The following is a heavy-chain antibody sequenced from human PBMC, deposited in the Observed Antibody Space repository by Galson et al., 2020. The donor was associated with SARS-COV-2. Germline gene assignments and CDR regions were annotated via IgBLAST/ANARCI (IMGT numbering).Heavy chain of an antibody. CDR1: GFTFSSYA. D-gene: IGHD1-26*01. Sequence: GESLKISCAASGFTFSSYAMHWVRQAPGKGLEWVAVISYDGSNKYYADSVKGRFTISRDKSKNTLYLQMNSLRAEDTAVYYCARDGQEWELLRYYFDYWGQGTLVTVSS. V-gene: IGHV3-30*04. J-gene: IGHJ4*02. CDR3: ARDGQEWELLRYYFDY. CDR2: ISYDGSNK.